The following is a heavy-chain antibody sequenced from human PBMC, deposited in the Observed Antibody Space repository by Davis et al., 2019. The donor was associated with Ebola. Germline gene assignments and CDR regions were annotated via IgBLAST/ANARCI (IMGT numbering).Heavy chain of an antibody. D-gene: IGHD4/OR15-4a*01. CDR3: AKGTGTIAC. Sequence: GESLKISCAASGFTFSSYSMNWVRQAPGKGLEWVSAISGSGGSTYYADSVKGRFTISRDNSKNTLYLQMNSLRAEDTAVYYCAKGTGTIACWGRGTLVTVSS. V-gene: IGHV3-23*01. J-gene: IGHJ2*01. CDR1: GFTFSSYS. CDR2: ISGSGGST.